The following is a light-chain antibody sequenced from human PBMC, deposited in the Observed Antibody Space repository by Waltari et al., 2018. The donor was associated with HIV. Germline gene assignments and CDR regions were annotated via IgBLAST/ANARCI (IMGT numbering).Light chain of an antibody. J-gene: IGKJ4*01. CDR2: ASS. CDR3: QHLHSYPLH. V-gene: IGKV1-9*01. Sequence: SFGDRVTIHCRASRDINTELAWYQQKPGGVPKLLIYASSTLQKEVPSRFSGRGSGTEFTLTISGLQPDDFASYYCQHLHSYPLHLGGGT. CDR1: RDINTE.